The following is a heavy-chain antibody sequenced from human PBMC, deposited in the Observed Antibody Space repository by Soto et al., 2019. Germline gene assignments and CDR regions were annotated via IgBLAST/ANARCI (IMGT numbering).Heavy chain of an antibody. CDR2: IYNSATT. Sequence: PSESLSLTCTVSGFSVSSPNYYWGRLRQPPGKGVKGIGSIYNSATTYYKPTLTTRVTMNADTSRNQFFLNLRSVTDADKAKKYCGRVVKVATRHPDFDYWGQGALVTVSS. J-gene: IGHJ4*02. CDR3: GRVVKVATRHPDFDY. CDR1: GFSVSSPNYY. D-gene: IGHD2-21*01. V-gene: IGHV4-39*01.